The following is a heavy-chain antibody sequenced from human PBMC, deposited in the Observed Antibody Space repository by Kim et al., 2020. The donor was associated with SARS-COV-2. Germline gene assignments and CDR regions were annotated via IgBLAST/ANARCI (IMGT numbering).Heavy chain of an antibody. D-gene: IGHD1-7*01. CDR1: GYSFTSYA. Sequence: ASVKVSCKASGYSFTSYALNWVRQAPGQGLEWMGWINTNTGNPTYAQAFTGRFVFYVDTSVSTAFLQISSLKAEDTAIYYCARDPPRFNWNSRNWFGPWGQGTLVPVSS. CDR2: INTNTGNP. CDR3: ARDPPRFNWNSRNWFGP. J-gene: IGHJ5*02. V-gene: IGHV7-4-1*02.